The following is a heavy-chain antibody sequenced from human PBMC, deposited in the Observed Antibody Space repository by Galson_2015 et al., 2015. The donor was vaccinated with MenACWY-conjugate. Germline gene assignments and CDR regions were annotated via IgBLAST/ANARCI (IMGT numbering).Heavy chain of an antibody. CDR2: IRSDGSNK. CDR1: GFTFSSYG. Sequence: SLRLSCAASGFTFSSYGMHWVRQAPGKGLEWVAFIRSDGSNKYYADSVKGRFTISRDNSKNTLYLQMNSLRAEDTAVYYCAKDLESEGYCSGGTCYFGGSHFDYWGQGTLVTVSS. J-gene: IGHJ4*02. V-gene: IGHV3-30*02. CDR3: AKDLESEGYCSGGTCYFGGSHFDY. D-gene: IGHD2-15*01.